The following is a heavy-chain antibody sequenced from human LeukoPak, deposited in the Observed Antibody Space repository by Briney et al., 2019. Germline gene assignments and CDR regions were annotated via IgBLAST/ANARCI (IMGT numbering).Heavy chain of an antibody. J-gene: IGHJ4*02. Sequence: GGSLRLSCAVSGFSFDDYAMHWVRQVPGKGLEWVSGISWNSDNIGYADSVKGRFTTSRDNAKNSLYLQMNSLRAEDTALYYCAINGGGDSGYGNFDYWGQGTLVTVSS. CDR1: GFSFDDYA. CDR2: ISWNSDNI. V-gene: IGHV3-9*01. D-gene: IGHD5-12*01. CDR3: AINGGGDSGYGNFDY.